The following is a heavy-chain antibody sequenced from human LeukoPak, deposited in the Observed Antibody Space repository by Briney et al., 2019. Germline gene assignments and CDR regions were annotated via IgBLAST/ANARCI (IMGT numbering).Heavy chain of an antibody. Sequence: SVKVSCKASGGTFSSYAISWVRQAPRQGLEWMGGTIPIFGTANYAQRFQGRVTITADESTSTAYMELSSLRSEDTAVYYCARDGYCSSTSCPQKGWFDPWGQGTLVTVSS. CDR3: ARDGYCSSTSCPQKGWFDP. CDR2: TIPIFGTA. V-gene: IGHV1-69*13. J-gene: IGHJ5*02. D-gene: IGHD2-2*03. CDR1: GGTFSSYA.